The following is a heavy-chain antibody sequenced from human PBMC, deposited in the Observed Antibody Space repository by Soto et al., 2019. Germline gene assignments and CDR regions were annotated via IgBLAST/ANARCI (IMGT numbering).Heavy chain of an antibody. D-gene: IGHD3-3*01. CDR3: AKALEDYYFDY. CDR1: GFTFSSYS. CDR2: ISSSSSYI. J-gene: IGHJ4*02. V-gene: IGHV3-21*01. Sequence: GGSLRLSCAASGFTFSSYSMNWVRQAPGKGLEWVSSISSSSSYIYYADSVKGRFTISRDNAKNTLYLQMNSLRAEDTAVYYCAKALEDYYFDYWGQGTLVTVSS.